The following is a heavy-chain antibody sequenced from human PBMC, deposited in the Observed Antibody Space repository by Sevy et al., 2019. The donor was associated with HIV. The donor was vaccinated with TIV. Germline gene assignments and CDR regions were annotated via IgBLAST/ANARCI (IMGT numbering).Heavy chain of an antibody. CDR2: ISAYNGNT. D-gene: IGHD6-6*01. CDR1: GYTFTSYG. CDR3: ARDDEYSSSTGVYYDCYGMDV. Sequence: ASVKVSCKASGYTFTSYGISWVRQAPGQGLEWMGWISAYNGNTNYVQKLQGRVTMTTDTSTSTAYMELRSLRSDDTAVYYFARDDEYSSSTGVYYDCYGMDVRGQRTTVTVSS. J-gene: IGHJ6*02. V-gene: IGHV1-18*01.